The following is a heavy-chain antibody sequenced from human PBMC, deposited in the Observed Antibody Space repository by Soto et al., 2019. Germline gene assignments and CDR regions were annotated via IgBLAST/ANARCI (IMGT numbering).Heavy chain of an antibody. CDR1: GFTVSTNY. CDR2: IYTGGNT. CDR3: ARELDGMDV. Sequence: GGSGLSCAASGFTVSTNYMTWVRQAPGKGLEWVSIIYTGGNTYYADSVKGRFTISRDNSKNTLYLQMSSLRVEDTAVYYCARELDGMDVWGQGTTVTVSS. J-gene: IGHJ6*02. V-gene: IGHV3-53*01.